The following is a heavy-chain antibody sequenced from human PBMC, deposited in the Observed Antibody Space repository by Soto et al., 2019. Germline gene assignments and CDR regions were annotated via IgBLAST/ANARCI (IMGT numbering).Heavy chain of an antibody. CDR2: ISPDGSTT. CDR1: GFTVSTYW. J-gene: IGHJ2*01. Sequence: EVQLVESGGGLVQPGGSLRLSCAASGFTVSTYWMHWVSQDPGKGLMWVSRISPDGSTTTYADPVRGRFTISRDTAENTLYLQMNSLRVEDTAVYYCAKDRVPYSDYGRYFDLWGRGTLVTVSS. D-gene: IGHD4-17*01. CDR3: AKDRVPYSDYGRYFDL. V-gene: IGHV3-74*01.